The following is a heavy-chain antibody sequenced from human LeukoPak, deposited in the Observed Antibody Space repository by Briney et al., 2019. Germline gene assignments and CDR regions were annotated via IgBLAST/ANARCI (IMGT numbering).Heavy chain of an antibody. J-gene: IGHJ4*02. D-gene: IGHD1-26*01. CDR1: GGSISSSSYY. CDR2: IYHSGST. CDR3: ARDGVGNGFDY. V-gene: IGHV4-39*07. Sequence: SETLSLTCTVSGGSISSSSYYWGWIRQPPGKGLEWIGSIYHSGSTYYNPSLKSRVTISVDTSKNQFSLKLSSVTAADTAVYYCARDGVGNGFDYWGQGTLVTVSS.